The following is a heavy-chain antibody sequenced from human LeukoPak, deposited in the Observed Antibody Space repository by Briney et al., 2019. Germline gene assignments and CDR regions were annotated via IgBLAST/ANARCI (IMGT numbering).Heavy chain of an antibody. CDR2: IYYSGST. CDR3: ARDGYSSGWNLEYFQH. D-gene: IGHD6-19*01. Sequence: SETLSLTCTVSGGSISSYYWSWIRQPPGKGLEWIGYIYYSGSTNYDPSLKSRVTTSVDTSKNQFSLKLSSVTAADTAVYYCARDGYSSGWNLEYFQHWGQGTLVTVSS. J-gene: IGHJ1*01. V-gene: IGHV4-59*01. CDR1: GGSISSYY.